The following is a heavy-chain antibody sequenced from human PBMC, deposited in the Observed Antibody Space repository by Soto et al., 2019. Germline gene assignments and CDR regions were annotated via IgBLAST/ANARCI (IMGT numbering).Heavy chain of an antibody. CDR2: IYAGTIT. CDR3: ARIPYYNSGPIFAH. Sequence: PGGSLRLSWGASGFTVTSNYMSGVRQAAGRGLEWVSVIYAGTITFYADSVKGRFTLSRDSSKNSLYLEMNSLRAEDTAVYYCARIPYYNSGPIFAHCGQGTLVTVSS. V-gene: IGHV3-53*01. J-gene: IGHJ4*02. D-gene: IGHD3-10*01. CDR1: GFTVTSNY.